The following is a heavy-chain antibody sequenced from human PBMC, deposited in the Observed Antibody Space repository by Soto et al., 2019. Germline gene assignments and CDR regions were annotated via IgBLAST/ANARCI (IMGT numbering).Heavy chain of an antibody. V-gene: IGHV1-69*13. D-gene: IGHD6-13*01. CDR1: GGTFSSYA. CDR3: ARGSIAAAGTIFDY. Sequence: ASVKVSCKAAGGTFSSYAISWVRQAPGQGLEWMGGIIPIFGTANYAQKFQGRVTITADESTSTAYMELSSLRSEDTAVYYCARGSIAAAGTIFDYWGQGTLVTVSS. CDR2: IIPIFGTA. J-gene: IGHJ4*02.